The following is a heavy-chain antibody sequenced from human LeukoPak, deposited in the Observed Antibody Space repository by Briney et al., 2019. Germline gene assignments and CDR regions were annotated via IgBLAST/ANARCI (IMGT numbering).Heavy chain of an antibody. CDR3: ARVYCTNGVCYPHDAFDI. Sequence: GGSLRLSCAASGFTFSSYWMSWVRQAPGKGLEWVANIKQDGSEKYYVDSVKGRFSISRDNAKNSLYLQMNSLRAEDTAVYYCARVYCTNGVCYPHDAFDIWGQGTMVTVSS. V-gene: IGHV3-7*01. CDR1: GFTFSSYW. D-gene: IGHD2-8*01. J-gene: IGHJ3*02. CDR2: IKQDGSEK.